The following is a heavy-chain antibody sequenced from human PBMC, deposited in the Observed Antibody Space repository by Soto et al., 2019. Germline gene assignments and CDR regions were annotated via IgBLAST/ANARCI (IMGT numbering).Heavy chain of an antibody. D-gene: IGHD3-22*01. Sequence: PGGSLRLSCAASGFTFSSYAMSWVRQAPGKGLEWVSAISGSGGSTYYADSVKGRFTISRDNSKNTLYLQMNSLRAEDTAVYYCAKGPLGPMIVVVIIAEYFQHWGQGTLVTVPQ. CDR1: GFTFSSYA. J-gene: IGHJ1*01. CDR2: ISGSGGST. CDR3: AKGPLGPMIVVVIIAEYFQH. V-gene: IGHV3-23*01.